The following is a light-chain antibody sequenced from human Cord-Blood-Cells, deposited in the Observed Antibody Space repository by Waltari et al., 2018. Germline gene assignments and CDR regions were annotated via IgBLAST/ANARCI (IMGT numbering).Light chain of an antibody. Sequence: EIVLTQSPGTLSLSPGERATLSCRASQSVSSSYLAWYQQKPGQAPRLLIYGASSRATGIPDRFGGSGSGTDFTLTISRLEPEDFVVYYCQQYGSSPFTFGPGTKVDIK. CDR1: QSVSSSY. CDR2: GAS. J-gene: IGKJ3*01. CDR3: QQYGSSPFT. V-gene: IGKV3-20*01.